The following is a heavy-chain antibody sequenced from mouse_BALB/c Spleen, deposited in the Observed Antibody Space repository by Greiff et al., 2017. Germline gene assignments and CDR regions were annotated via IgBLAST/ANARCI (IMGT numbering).Heavy chain of an antibody. CDR1: GFTFSSYT. J-gene: IGHJ1*01. Sequence: EVQLVESGGGLVQPGGSLKLSCAASGFTFSSYTMSWVRQTPEKRLEWVAYISNGGGSTYYPDTVKGRFTISRDNAKNTLYLQMSSLKSEDTAMYYCASLYYYGSSYWYFDVWGAGTTVTVSS. V-gene: IGHV5-12-2*01. CDR2: ISNGGGST. CDR3: ASLYYYGSSYWYFDV. D-gene: IGHD1-1*01.